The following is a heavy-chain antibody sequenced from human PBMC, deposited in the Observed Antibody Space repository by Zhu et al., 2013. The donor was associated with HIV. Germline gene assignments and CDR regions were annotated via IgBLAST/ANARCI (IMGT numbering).Heavy chain of an antibody. CDR3: ARDPRATLIAASGMDV. Sequence: QVQLVQSGAEVKKPGASVKVSCKASGHTFTSHGITWVRQAPGQGLEWMGWISAYNGNTNNAQKFQGRVTMTTDTSTSTAYMELGRLRSDDTAVYYCARDPRATLIAASGMDVWGQGTTVTVSS. D-gene: IGHD6-6*01. CDR1: GHTFTSHG. V-gene: IGHV1-18*01. J-gene: IGHJ6*02. CDR2: ISAYNGNT.